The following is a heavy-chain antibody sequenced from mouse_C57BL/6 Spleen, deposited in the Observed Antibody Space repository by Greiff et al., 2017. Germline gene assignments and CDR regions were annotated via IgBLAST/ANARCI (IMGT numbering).Heavy chain of an antibody. V-gene: IGHV1-82*01. CDR1: GYAFSSSW. D-gene: IGHD1-1*01. CDR2: IYPGDGDT. J-gene: IGHJ4*01. CDR3: ARDYYGSSYDRAMDY. Sequence: QVQLQQSGPELVKPGASVKISCKASGYAFSSSWMNWVKQRPGKGLEWIGRIYPGDGDTNYNGKFKGKATLTADKSSSTAYMQLSSLTSEDSAVYFCARDYYGSSYDRAMDYWGQGTSVTVSS.